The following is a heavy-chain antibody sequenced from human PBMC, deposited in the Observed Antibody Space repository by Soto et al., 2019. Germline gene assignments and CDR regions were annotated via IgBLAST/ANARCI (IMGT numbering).Heavy chain of an antibody. CDR1: GGTFTSNT. CDR3: ARTYNNYVMTFDF. J-gene: IGHJ3*01. CDR2: IIPLLGTP. V-gene: IGHV1-69*08. D-gene: IGHD1-1*01. Sequence: ASVKVSCKASGGTFTSNTFSWVRQAPGQGLEWMGRIIPLLGTPNYAQKFQGRVTITADKSTRTVYMELSSLRSEDTAVYYCARTYNNYVMTFDFWGQGTMVTVSS.